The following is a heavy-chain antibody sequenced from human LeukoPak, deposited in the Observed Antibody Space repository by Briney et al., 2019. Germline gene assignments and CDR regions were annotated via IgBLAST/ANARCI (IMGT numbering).Heavy chain of an antibody. CDR1: GYTFTSYD. V-gene: IGHV1-8*01. CDR3: ARGVQTIYGGNSEVDY. D-gene: IGHD4-17*01. J-gene: IGHJ4*02. CDR2: MNPNSGNT. Sequence: ASVKVSCKASGYTFTSYDINWVRQATGQGLEWMGWMNPNSGNTGYAQKFQGRVTMTRNTSISTAYMELSSLRSEDTAVYYCARGVQTIYGGNSEVDYWGQGTLVTVSS.